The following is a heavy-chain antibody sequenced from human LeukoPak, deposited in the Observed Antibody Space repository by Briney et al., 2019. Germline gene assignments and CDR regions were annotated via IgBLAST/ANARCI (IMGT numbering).Heavy chain of an antibody. Sequence: ASVKVSCEASGGTFSSYAISWVRQAPGQGLEWMGGIIPIFGTANYAQKFQGRVTITADESTSTAYMELSSLRSEDTAVYYCARGIAAAGTPYYYGMDVWGQGTTVTVSS. CDR1: GGTFSSYA. CDR2: IIPIFGTA. V-gene: IGHV1-69*13. J-gene: IGHJ6*02. CDR3: ARGIAAAGTPYYYGMDV. D-gene: IGHD6-13*01.